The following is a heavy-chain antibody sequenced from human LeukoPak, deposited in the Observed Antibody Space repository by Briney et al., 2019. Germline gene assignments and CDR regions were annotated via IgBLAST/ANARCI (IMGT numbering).Heavy chain of an antibody. CDR3: ARRKVERIFDY. CDR2: INHSGST. D-gene: IGHD1-1*01. J-gene: IGHJ4*02. CDR1: GGSFSGYY. Sequence: KPSETLSLTCAVYGGSFSGYYWSWIRQPPGKGLEWIGEINHSGSTNYNPSLKSRVTISVDTSKNQFSLKLSSVTAADTAVYYCARRKVERIFDYWGQGTLVTVSS. V-gene: IGHV4-34*01.